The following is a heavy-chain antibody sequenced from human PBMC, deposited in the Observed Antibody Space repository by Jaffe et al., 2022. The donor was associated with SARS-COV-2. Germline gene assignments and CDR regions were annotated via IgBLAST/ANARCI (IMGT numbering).Heavy chain of an antibody. V-gene: IGHV3-23*01. Sequence: EVQLLESGGGLVQPGGSLRLSCAASGFTFSSFAMSWVRQAPGKGLEWVSGISASGFNTYHADSVKGRFTISRDNSKNTLYLQMNSLRAEDTAIYYCAKNSWGPPQSTYGDYVRFWGQGTLVAVSS. CDR2: ISASGFNT. D-gene: IGHD4-17*01. CDR1: GFTFSSFA. J-gene: IGHJ4*02. CDR3: AKNSWGPPQSTYGDYVRF.